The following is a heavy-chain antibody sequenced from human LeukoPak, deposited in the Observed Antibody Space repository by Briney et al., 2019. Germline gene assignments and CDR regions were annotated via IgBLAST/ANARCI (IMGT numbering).Heavy chain of an antibody. J-gene: IGHJ5*02. CDR2: IYTSGST. D-gene: IGHD4-17*01. CDR3: ARHRGPNYGDYFNWFDP. V-gene: IGHV4-4*07. CDR1: GGSISSYY. Sequence: PSDTLSFTCTVSGGSISSYYWRWIRKPAGKGLEWSGRIYTSGSTNYNPSLRSRVTMSVDTSKNQFSLKLSSATAPATAVYYCARHRGPNYGDYFNWFDPWGQGTLVTVSS.